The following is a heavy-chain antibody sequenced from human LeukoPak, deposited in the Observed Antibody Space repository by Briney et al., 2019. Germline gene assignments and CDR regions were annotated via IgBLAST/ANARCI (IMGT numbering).Heavy chain of an antibody. D-gene: IGHD3-16*02. J-gene: IGHJ4*02. Sequence: GGYLRLSCAASGFTFSNAWMSWVRQAPGKGLEWVGRIKSKTDGGTTDYAAPVKGRFTISRDDSKNTLYLQMNSLKTEDTAVYYCTTEITFGGVIVIRFDYWGQGTLVTISS. CDR1: GFTFSNAW. V-gene: IGHV3-15*01. CDR3: TTEITFGGVIVIRFDY. CDR2: IKSKTDGGTT.